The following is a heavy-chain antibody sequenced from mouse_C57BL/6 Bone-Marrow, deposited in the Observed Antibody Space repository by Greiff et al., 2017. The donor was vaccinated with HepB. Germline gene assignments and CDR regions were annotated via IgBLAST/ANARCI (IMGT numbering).Heavy chain of an antibody. J-gene: IGHJ3*01. D-gene: IGHD1-1*01. V-gene: IGHV1-5*01. CDR2: IYPGNSDT. CDR1: GYTFTSYW. CDR3: TRDYGSSSWFAY. Sequence: VQLQQSGTVLARPGASVKMSCKTSGYTFTSYWMHWVKQRPGQGLEWLGAIYPGNSDTSYNQKFKGKAKLTAVTSASTAYMELSSLTNEDSAVYYCTRDYGSSSWFAYWGQGTLVTVSA.